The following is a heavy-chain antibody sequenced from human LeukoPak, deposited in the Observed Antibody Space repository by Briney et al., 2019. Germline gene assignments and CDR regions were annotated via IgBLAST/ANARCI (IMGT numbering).Heavy chain of an antibody. J-gene: IGHJ4*02. V-gene: IGHV4-59*08. CDR3: ARQMAVAGDFDY. CDR1: GGSISSYY. D-gene: IGHD6-19*01. CDR2: IFYTGSS. Sequence: LETLSLTCTVPGGSISSYYWSWIRQPPGKGLEWIASIFYTGSSSYNPSLKTRVTISVDTSKNQLFLKLSSVTAADTAVYYCARQMAVAGDFDYWGQGTLVTVSS.